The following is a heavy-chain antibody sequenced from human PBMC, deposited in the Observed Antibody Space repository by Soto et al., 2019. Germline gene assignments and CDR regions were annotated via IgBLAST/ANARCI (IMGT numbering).Heavy chain of an antibody. CDR2: IFGGNGNT. J-gene: IGHJ4*02. CDR3: TREDF. CDR1: GYTFTNYV. Sequence: VQFVHSGAEVKRPGASVKLSCKASGYTFTNYVIHWVRQAPGQGLEWMGWIFGGNGNTAYSQKFQGRATITRDTFASTAYMELSSLTSEDTAVYYCTREDFWGQGTLITVSS. V-gene: IGHV1-3*01.